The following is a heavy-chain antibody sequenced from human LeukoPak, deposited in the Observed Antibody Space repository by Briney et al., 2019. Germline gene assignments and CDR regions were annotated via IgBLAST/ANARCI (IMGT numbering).Heavy chain of an antibody. V-gene: IGHV3-7*01. CDR2: IKQDGSEK. CDR1: GFTFSSYW. D-gene: IGHD1-26*01. CDR3: AREGSGSYYDGYFDY. Sequence: GGSLRLSCAASGFTFSSYWMSWVRQAPGKGLEWVANIKQDGSEKYYVDSVKGRFTISRDNAKNSLYLQMNSLRAEDTAVYYCAREGSGSYYDGYFDYWGQGTLVTVSS. J-gene: IGHJ4*02.